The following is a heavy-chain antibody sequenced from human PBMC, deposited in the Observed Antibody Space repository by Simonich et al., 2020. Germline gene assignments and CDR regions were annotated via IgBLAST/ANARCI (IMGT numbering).Heavy chain of an antibody. Sequence: QVQLVQSGAEVKKPGASVKVSCKASGYTFTGYYMHWVRQAPGQGLEWMGWINPNSGGKNYAQKLQGRVTMTRDTSISTAYMELSRLRSDDTAVYYCARDSYSSWYFDLWGRGTLVTVSS. CDR1: GYTFTGYY. CDR2: INPNSGGK. J-gene: IGHJ2*01. V-gene: IGHV1-2*02. CDR3: ARDSYSSWYFDL. D-gene: IGHD6-13*01.